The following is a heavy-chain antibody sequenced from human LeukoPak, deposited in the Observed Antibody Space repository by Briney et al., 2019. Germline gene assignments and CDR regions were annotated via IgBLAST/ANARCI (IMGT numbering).Heavy chain of an antibody. V-gene: IGHV3-23*01. J-gene: IGHJ4*02. CDR3: AKDSGYDLYGGVDY. D-gene: IGHD5-12*01. Sequence: VKGRFTISRDNSKNTVYLQMNSLRPEDTALYYCAKDSGYDLYGGVDYWGQGTLVTVSS.